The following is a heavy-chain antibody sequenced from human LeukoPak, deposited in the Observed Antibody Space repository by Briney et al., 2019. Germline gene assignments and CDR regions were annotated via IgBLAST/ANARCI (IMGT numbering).Heavy chain of an antibody. D-gene: IGHD4-17*01. CDR1: GFPFNKFW. J-gene: IGHJ4*02. CDR3: ARLPTGFDY. V-gene: IGHV3-7*05. CDR2: IKQDGSEQ. Sequence: GGSLRLSCAASGFPFNKFWMSWVRQAPGKGLEWVASIKQDGSEQFYVDSVKGRCTISRDNAKNSLYLQMNSLRAEDTAMYYCARLPTGFDYWGQGTLVTVAS.